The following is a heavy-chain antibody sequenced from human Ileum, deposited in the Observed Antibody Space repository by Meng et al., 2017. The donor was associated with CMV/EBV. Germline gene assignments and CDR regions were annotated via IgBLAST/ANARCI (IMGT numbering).Heavy chain of an antibody. CDR2: IYTSGSS. J-gene: IGHJ4*02. D-gene: IGHD7-27*01. CDR1: GGSMGSYY. Sequence: VELQESGPGLGKPSEYLSLPCTVCGGSMGSYYWSWIRQPAGKGLEWIGRIYTSGSSNYNSSLKSRVTMSVDTSKNQFSMKLNSVTAADTAVYYCAREGPTDWGRALDYWGQGTLVTVSS. CDR3: AREGPTDWGRALDY. V-gene: IGHV4-4*07.